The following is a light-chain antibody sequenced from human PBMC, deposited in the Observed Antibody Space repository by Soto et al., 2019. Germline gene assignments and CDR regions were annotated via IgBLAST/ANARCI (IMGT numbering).Light chain of an antibody. V-gene: IGLV2-14*01. CDR3: KSFTTSDTYV. J-gene: IGLJ1*01. CDR2: DVS. CDR1: SSDVGAYNY. Sequence: QSALPQPASVSGSPGQSIAISCTRTSSDVGAYNYVSWYLQYPGKAPKLVIFDVSFRPSGVSNRFSGSKSGNTASLTISGLQAEDEADYYCKSFTTSDTYVFGTGTKLTVL.